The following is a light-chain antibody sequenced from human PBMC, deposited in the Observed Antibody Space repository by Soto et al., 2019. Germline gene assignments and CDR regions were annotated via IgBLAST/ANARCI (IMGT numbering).Light chain of an antibody. J-gene: IGLJ1*01. Sequence: QSVLSHPPSVSSAPGHKLTISFSGSISNIWSNYVSWYQQLPGTAPKLLLYDNNKRPSGIPDRFSGSKSATSATLGITGLQTGDEADYYCGTWDSSMSIGVFGTGTKVTVL. V-gene: IGLV1-51*01. CDR3: GTWDSSMSIGV. CDR1: ISNIWSNY. CDR2: DNN.